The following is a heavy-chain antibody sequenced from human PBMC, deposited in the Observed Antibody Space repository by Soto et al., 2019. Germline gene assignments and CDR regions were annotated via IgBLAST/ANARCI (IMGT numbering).Heavy chain of an antibody. Sequence: GGSLRLSCSASGFTFSNYAMHWVRQAPGKGLEYVSAISSNGGGTYYADSVKGRFTISRDNSRNTLFLQMTSLRVGDTAVYYCARKLDGSNPFDPWGLGTLVTVSS. D-gene: IGHD3-3*02. J-gene: IGHJ5*02. CDR3: ARKLDGSNPFDP. V-gene: IGHV3-64D*06. CDR1: GFTFSNYA. CDR2: ISSNGGGT.